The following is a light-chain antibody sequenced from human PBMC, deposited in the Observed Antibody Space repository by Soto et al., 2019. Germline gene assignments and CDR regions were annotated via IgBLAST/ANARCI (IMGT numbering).Light chain of an antibody. J-gene: IGLJ2*01. Sequence: QSALTQPASVSGSPGQSITISCTGTSSDVGGYNYVSWYHQHPGKAPKLMIYEVSNRPSGVSNRFSGSKSGNTASLTISGRQAEDEADYYCSSYTSSSTLLFGGGTKLTVL. CDR1: SSDVGGYNY. CDR3: SSYTSSSTLL. V-gene: IGLV2-14*01. CDR2: EVS.